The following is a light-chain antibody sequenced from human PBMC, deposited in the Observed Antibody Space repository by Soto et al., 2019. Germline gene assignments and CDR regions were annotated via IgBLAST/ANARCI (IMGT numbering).Light chain of an antibody. Sequence: ENVLTQSPGTLSLSPGERATLSCRASQNVYNNYLAWYQQKPGQAPRLLINGASSRATGIPDRFSGSGSGTDFTLTISRLEPEDFPVYYCQQYCSSPPTFGGGTKVAIQ. CDR1: QNVYNNY. J-gene: IGKJ4*01. V-gene: IGKV3-20*01. CDR3: QQYCSSPPT. CDR2: GAS.